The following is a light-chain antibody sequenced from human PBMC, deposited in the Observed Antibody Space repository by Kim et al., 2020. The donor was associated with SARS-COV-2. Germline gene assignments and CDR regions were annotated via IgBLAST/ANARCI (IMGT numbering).Light chain of an antibody. CDR2: AAN. CDR3: QQANNFPYT. V-gene: IGKV1-12*01. Sequence: SGSVGDRVTIPCRACQGVGSRVAWYQQKPGKAPKRLIFAANNLQSGVPSRFSGSVFGTDFTLTISSLQPEDFATYYCQQANNFPYTFGQGTKLEI. J-gene: IGKJ2*01. CDR1: QGVGSR.